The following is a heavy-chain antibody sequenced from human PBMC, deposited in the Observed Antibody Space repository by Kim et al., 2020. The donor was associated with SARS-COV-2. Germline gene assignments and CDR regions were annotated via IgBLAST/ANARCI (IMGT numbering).Heavy chain of an antibody. Sequence: ADSVRGRFYTSRADSPNTLYLQMSSLGAEDTAVYYCAKRKTTGCYSAMDVWGQGTTVTVSS. V-gene: IGHV3-23*01. D-gene: IGHD1-26*01. J-gene: IGHJ6*02. CDR3: AKRKTTGCYSAMDV.